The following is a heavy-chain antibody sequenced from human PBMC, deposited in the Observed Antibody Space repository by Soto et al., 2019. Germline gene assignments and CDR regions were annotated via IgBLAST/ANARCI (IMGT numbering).Heavy chain of an antibody. CDR1: GYRFIDYF. Sequence: GASVKVSCKASGYRFIDYFMHWVRRAPGQGLEWMGWINPKSGGTKIAQKFQGRTTMTRDTSINTVFQELSRLTSDHTAVYFCEREDNWNYQGWTVYLGLGTMVTVSS. D-gene: IGHD1-7*01. CDR2: INPKSGGT. V-gene: IGHV1-2*02. CDR3: EREDNWNYQGWTVY. J-gene: IGHJ4*02.